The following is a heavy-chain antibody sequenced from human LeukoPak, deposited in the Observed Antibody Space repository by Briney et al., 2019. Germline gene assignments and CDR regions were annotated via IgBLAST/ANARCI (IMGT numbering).Heavy chain of an antibody. CDR3: AKDMRCSSTSCYKDYYGMDV. CDR1: GFTFSSYG. Sequence: GRSLRLSCAASGFTFSSYGMHWVRQAPGKGLEGAAVISYDGSNKYYADSVKGRFTISRDNSKNTLYLQMNSLRAEDTAVYYCAKDMRCSSTSCYKDYYGMDVWGQGTTVTVSS. CDR2: ISYDGSNK. D-gene: IGHD2-2*02. V-gene: IGHV3-30*18. J-gene: IGHJ6*02.